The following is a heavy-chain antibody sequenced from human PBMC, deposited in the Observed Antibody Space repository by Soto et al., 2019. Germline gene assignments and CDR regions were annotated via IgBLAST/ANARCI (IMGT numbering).Heavy chain of an antibody. CDR2: VSTNDDRT. V-gene: IGHV1-18*01. Sequence: ASVKVSCKASGGTFSSYAISWLLQAPGQRPEWMGWVSTNDDRTNYAQKFQGRVTMTTDRSTTTTSMELRSLRPDDTAVYYCARELNTESSAYYSFAFWGQGTLVTVSS. CDR3: ARELNTESSAYYSFAF. J-gene: IGHJ4*02. CDR1: GGTFSSYA. D-gene: IGHD3-22*01.